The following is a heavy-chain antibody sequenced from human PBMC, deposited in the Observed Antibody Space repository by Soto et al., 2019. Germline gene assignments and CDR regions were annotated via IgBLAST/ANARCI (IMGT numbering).Heavy chain of an antibody. Sequence: GGSLRLSCTASGFTFGDYVMSWFRQAPGKGLEWVGFIRSKAYGGTTYYAASVKGRFTISRDDSKSIAYLQMNRLKTEDKACFYCTPNDYESSGNDTGFAPWGKGTLVTVS. CDR1: GFTFGDYV. J-gene: IGHJ5*02. V-gene: IGHV3-49*03. CDR2: IRSKAYGGTT. D-gene: IGHD3-22*01. CDR3: TPNDYESSGNDTGFAP.